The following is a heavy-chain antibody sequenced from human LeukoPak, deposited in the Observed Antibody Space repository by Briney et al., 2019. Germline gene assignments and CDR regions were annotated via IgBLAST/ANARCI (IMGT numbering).Heavy chain of an antibody. Sequence: SETLSLTCTVSGVSISSYYWSWIRQPPGKGLEWIGYIYYTGNTHYNFSLRSRVTISVATSKNQFSLKLSSVTAADTATYYCAREGRDRNRFEYWGHGTLVTVSS. V-gene: IGHV4-59*01. CDR1: GVSISSYY. CDR3: AREGRDRNRFEY. D-gene: IGHD1-14*01. CDR2: IYYTGNT. J-gene: IGHJ4*01.